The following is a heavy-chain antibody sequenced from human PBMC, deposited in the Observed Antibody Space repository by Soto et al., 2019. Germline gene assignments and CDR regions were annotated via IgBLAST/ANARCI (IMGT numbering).Heavy chain of an antibody. CDR1: GFTFKNAW. Sequence: KTGGSLRLSCAASGFTFKNAWMSWVRQAPGKGLEWVGRIKTKADAGTTDYSAPVKGRFTISRDDSKNTLTLQMNSLKNEDTALYFCTTDCATIFFDPRGQGTLVTVSS. V-gene: IGHV3-15*01. D-gene: IGHD3-10*02. CDR3: TTDCATIFFDP. CDR2: IKTKADAGTT. J-gene: IGHJ5*02.